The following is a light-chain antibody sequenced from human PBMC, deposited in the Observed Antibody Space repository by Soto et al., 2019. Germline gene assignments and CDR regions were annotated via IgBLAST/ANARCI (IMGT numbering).Light chain of an antibody. J-gene: IGKJ1*01. CDR3: QQYNSYSEA. V-gene: IGKV1-5*03. CDR1: QTISSW. Sequence: DIPMTQSPSTLSGSVGDRVTITCRASQTISSWLAWYQLKPGKAPKLLIYKASTLKSGVPSRFSGSGSGTEFTLTISSLQPDDFATYYGQQYNSYSEAFGQGTKVELK. CDR2: KAS.